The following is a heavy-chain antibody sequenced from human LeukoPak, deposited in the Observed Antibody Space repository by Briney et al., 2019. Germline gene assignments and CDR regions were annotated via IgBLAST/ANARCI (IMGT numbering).Heavy chain of an antibody. D-gene: IGHD4-17*01. CDR3: ARGAYGDLRFDF. J-gene: IGHJ4*02. Sequence: PGGSLRLSCAASGLTVSSTYMSWVRQAPGKGLEWVSVIHSGGTTYYADSVKGRFTISRDNFKNTLNLQMNSLRAEDTAVYHCARGAYGDLRFDFWGQGTLVTVSS. CDR1: GLTVSSTY. V-gene: IGHV3-66*02. CDR2: IHSGGTT.